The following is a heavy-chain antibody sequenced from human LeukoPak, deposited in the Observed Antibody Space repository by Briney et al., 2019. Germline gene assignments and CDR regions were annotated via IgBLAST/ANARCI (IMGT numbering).Heavy chain of an antibody. Sequence: GESLEISCKGSGYRFTSYWIGWVRQLPGKGLEWMGIIYPGDSDTRYSPSFQGQVIISADKSISTAYLQWSSLKASDTAMYYCAILSRDDYGDYVISWYFDYWGQGTLVTVSS. CDR2: IYPGDSDT. V-gene: IGHV5-51*01. CDR3: AILSRDDYGDYVISWYFDY. D-gene: IGHD4-17*01. CDR1: GYRFTSYW. J-gene: IGHJ4*02.